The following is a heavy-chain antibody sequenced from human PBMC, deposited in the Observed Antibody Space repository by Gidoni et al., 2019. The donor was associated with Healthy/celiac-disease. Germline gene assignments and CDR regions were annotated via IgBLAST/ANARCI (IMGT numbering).Heavy chain of an antibody. V-gene: IGHV3-66*02. CDR3: ARDRSAHGAFDI. J-gene: IGHJ3*02. Sequence: EVQLVESGGGLFQPGGSLRLSCAASGFTVSRNYMSWVCQAPGKGMEWVSVIYSGGSTYYADSVKGRFTISRDNSKNTLYLQMNSLRAEDTDVYYCARDRSAHGAFDIWGQGTMVTVSS. CDR1: GFTVSRNY. D-gene: IGHD3-22*01. CDR2: IYSGGST.